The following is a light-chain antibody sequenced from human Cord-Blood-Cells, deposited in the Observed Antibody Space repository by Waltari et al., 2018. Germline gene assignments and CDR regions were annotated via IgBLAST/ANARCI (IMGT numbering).Light chain of an antibody. CDR2: WAS. J-gene: IGKJ1*01. V-gene: IGKV4-1*01. Sequence: DIVMTQSPDSLAVSLGERDTINCKSSQSVLYSSNNKNYLAWYQQKPGQPPKLLIYWASTRESGVPDRFSGSGSGTDFTLTSSSLQAEDVAVYYCQQYYSTPPTFGQGTKVEIK. CDR3: QQYYSTPPT. CDR1: QSVLYSSNNKNY.